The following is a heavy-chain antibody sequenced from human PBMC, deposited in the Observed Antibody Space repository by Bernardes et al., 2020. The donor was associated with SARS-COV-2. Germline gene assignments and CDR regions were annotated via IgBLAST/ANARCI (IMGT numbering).Heavy chain of an antibody. V-gene: IGHV3-23*01. D-gene: IGHD3-3*02. CDR1: GFTFSSYA. Sequence: GGSLRLSCAASGFTFSSYAMSWVRQAPGKGLEWVSAISGSGGSTYYADSVKGRFTISRDNSKNTLYLQMNSLRAEDTAVYYCAKDFSVHLFFKYYFDYWGQGTLVTVSS. J-gene: IGHJ4*02. CDR3: AKDFSVHLFFKYYFDY. CDR2: ISGSGGST.